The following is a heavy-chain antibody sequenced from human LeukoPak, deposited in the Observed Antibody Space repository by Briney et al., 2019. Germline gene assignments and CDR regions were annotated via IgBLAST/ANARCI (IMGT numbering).Heavy chain of an antibody. J-gene: IGHJ6*03. CDR3: AKQIAYYYYMDV. Sequence: PSETLSLTCTVSGASMSNYYWSWIRQPPGKRLEWIGYIYYSGSTNYNPSLKSRLTISVDTSKNHFSLKLSSVTAADTALYYCAKQIAYYYYMDVWGKGTTVTVSS. CDR1: GASMSNYY. CDR2: IYYSGST. V-gene: IGHV4-59*08.